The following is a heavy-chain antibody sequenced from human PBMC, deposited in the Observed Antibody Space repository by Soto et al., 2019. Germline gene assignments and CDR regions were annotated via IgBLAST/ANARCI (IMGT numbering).Heavy chain of an antibody. CDR1: GGSLSSSGSY. D-gene: IGHD2-2*01. Sequence: PSETLSLTCTVSGGSLSSSGSYWGWIRQPPGKGLEWIGSIFYSGSTYYNPSLESRVTMSVDTSKNRFSLKMSSVAAADTAVYYCARAPCTSCSSRNWFDPWGQGTLVTVSS. CDR3: ARAPCTSCSSRNWFDP. J-gene: IGHJ5*02. CDR2: IFYSGST. V-gene: IGHV4-39*01.